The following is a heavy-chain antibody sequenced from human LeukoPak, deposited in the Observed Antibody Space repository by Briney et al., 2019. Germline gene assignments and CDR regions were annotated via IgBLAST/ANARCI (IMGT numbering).Heavy chain of an antibody. V-gene: IGHV4-4*07. CDR3: ARVDLRAAYSHY. CDR2: IYTSGST. Sequence: SETLSLTCTVSGGSISSYYWSWIRQPAGKGLEWIGRIYTSGSTGYNPYLKSRVTISVDTSKNHFSLKLSSVTAADTAVYYCARVDLRAAYSHYWGQGTLVTVSS. D-gene: IGHD2-15*01. CDR1: GGSISSYY. J-gene: IGHJ4*02.